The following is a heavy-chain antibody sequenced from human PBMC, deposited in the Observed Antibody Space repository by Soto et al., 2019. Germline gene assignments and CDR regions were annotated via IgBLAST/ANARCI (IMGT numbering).Heavy chain of an antibody. D-gene: IGHD1-20*01. Sequence: ASVKVSCKASGYTFTSYAMHWVRQAPGQRLEWMGWINAGNGNTKYSQKFQGRVTITRDTSASTAYMELSSLRSEDTAVYYCARGITLPTPLDYWGQGTLVTISS. CDR2: INAGNGNT. CDR3: ARGITLPTPLDY. CDR1: GYTFTSYA. V-gene: IGHV1-3*01. J-gene: IGHJ4*02.